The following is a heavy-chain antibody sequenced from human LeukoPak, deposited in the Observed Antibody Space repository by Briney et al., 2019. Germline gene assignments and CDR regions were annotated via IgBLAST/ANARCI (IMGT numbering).Heavy chain of an antibody. CDR1: GGSISSYY. D-gene: IGHD5-18*01. V-gene: IGHV4-59*01. CDR2: IYYSGST. J-gene: IGHJ4*02. Sequence: PSETLSLTCTVSGGSISSYYWSWIRQPPGKGLEWIGYIYYSGSTNYNPSLKSRVTISVDTSKNQFSLKLSSVTAADTAVYYCARDTAMAFDYWGQGTLVTVSS. CDR3: ARDTAMAFDY.